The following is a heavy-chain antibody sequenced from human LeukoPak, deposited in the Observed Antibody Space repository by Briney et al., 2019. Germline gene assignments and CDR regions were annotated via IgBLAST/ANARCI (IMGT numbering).Heavy chain of an antibody. CDR2: IYYTGGT. J-gene: IGHJ4*02. CDR3: ARPQSTITGDFAY. Sequence: SETLSLTCTVSGGSVSSSDYYWGWIRQPPGEGLEWIGSIYYTGGTYYNPSLKSRVTISVDTSKNQFSLKLSSVTAADTAVYYCARPQSTITGDFAYWGQGSLVTVSS. V-gene: IGHV4-39*01. D-gene: IGHD4-11*01. CDR1: GGSVSSSDYY.